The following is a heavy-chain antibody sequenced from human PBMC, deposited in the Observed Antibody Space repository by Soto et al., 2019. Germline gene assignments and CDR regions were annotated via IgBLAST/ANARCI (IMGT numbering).Heavy chain of an antibody. CDR3: ATGYCSGGSCYPWFDT. CDR2: FDPEDGET. V-gene: IGHV1-24*01. CDR1: GYTLTELS. J-gene: IGHJ5*02. D-gene: IGHD2-15*01. Sequence: ASVKVSCKVSGYTLTELSMHWVRQAPGKGLEWMGGFDPEDGETIYAQKFQGRVTMTEDTSTDTAYMELSSLRSEDTAVYYCATGYCSGGSCYPWFDTWGQGTLVTVSS.